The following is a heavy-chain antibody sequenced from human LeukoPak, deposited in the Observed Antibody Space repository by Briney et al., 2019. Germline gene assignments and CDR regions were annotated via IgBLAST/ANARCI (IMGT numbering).Heavy chain of an antibody. CDR1: GGSISSSSYY. CDR3: AREGVAVAGTDS. CDR2: IYYSGST. J-gene: IGHJ5*01. D-gene: IGHD6-19*01. Sequence: PSETLSLTCTVSGGSISSSSYYWGWIRQPPGKGLEWIGSIYYSGSTYYNPSLKSRVTISVDTSKNHFSLKLSSVTAADKAVYYCAREGVAVAGTDSWGQGTLVTVSS. V-gene: IGHV4-39*02.